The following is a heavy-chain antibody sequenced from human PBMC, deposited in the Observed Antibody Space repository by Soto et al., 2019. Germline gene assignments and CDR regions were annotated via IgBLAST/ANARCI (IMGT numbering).Heavy chain of an antibody. CDR3: VRDYASDSGVHLDF. Sequence: ASVKVSCKASGYRVTQYVIRWVRQAPGQRLEWMGWIGAGDGKTYYSQNFQGRVTITKDTSASTVYMELSSLVSEDTAVYYCVRDYASDSGVHLDFWGQGTLVTVSS. D-gene: IGHD3-22*01. CDR2: IGAGDGKT. CDR1: GYRVTQYV. V-gene: IGHV1-3*01. J-gene: IGHJ4*02.